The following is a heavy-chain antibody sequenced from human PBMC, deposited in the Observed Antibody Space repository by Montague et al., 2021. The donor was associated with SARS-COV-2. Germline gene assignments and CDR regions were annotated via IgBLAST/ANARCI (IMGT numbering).Heavy chain of an antibody. CDR2: IDWDDDK. J-gene: IGHJ6*02. D-gene: IGHD3-10*01. V-gene: IGHV2-70*01. Sequence: PALVKPTQTLTLTCTFSGFLLSTSGMCVSWIRQPPGKALEWLALIDWDDDKYYSKSLKTRLTISKDTTKNQVVLTMTNMDPLDTATYYYARIRVVQGVIWVNGMDVGGQGTTVTVAS. CDR3: ARIRVVQGVIWVNGMDV. CDR1: GFLLSTSGMC.